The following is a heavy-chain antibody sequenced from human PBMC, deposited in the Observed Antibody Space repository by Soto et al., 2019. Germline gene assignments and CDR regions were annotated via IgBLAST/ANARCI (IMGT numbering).Heavy chain of an antibody. Sequence: GGSLRLSCAASGFTFDDYAMHWVRQAPGKGLEWVSGISWNSGSIGYADSVKGRFTISRDNAKNSLYLQMNSLRAEVTALYYCAKDSSGFGELLPSYYFDYWGQGTLVTVSS. V-gene: IGHV3-9*01. CDR2: ISWNSGSI. CDR3: AKDSSGFGELLPSYYFDY. D-gene: IGHD3-10*01. CDR1: GFTFDDYA. J-gene: IGHJ4*02.